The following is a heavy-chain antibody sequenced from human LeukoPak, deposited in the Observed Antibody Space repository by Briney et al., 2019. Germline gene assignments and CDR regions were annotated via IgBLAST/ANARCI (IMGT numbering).Heavy chain of an antibody. Sequence: PGGSLRLSCAASGSTFDDYAMHWVRQAPGKGLEWVSGISWNSGSIGYADSVKGRFTISRDNAKNSLYLQMNSLRAEDTALYYCAKDIGIAAAGVFDYWGQGTLVTVSS. CDR1: GSTFDDYA. J-gene: IGHJ4*02. CDR3: AKDIGIAAAGVFDY. CDR2: ISWNSGSI. D-gene: IGHD6-13*01. V-gene: IGHV3-9*01.